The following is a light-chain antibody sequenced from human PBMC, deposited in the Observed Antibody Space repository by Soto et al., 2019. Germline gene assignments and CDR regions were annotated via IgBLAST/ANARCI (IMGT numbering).Light chain of an antibody. CDR3: QQYDSFPCT. Sequence: DMQMTQSPSSLSTSIGDRVTITCRASQGIINYLAWYQQKPGKVPKLLIYGASTLQSGVPSRFSGSGSGTDFTLTISSLQPEDVGTYYCQQYDSFPCTFGPGTTVEIE. CDR1: QGIINY. J-gene: IGKJ3*01. CDR2: GAS. V-gene: IGKV1-27*01.